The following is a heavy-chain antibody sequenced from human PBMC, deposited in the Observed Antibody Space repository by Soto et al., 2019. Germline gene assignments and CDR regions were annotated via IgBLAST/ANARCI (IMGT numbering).Heavy chain of an antibody. D-gene: IGHD2-15*01. Sequence: GASVKVSCKASGGTFSSYAISWVRQAPGQGLEWMGGIIPIFGTANYAQKFQGRVTITADESTSTAYMELSSLRSEDTAVYYCEREGGILQRTGGMDVWGQGTTVTVSS. V-gene: IGHV1-69*13. CDR3: EREGGILQRTGGMDV. CDR1: GGTFSSYA. CDR2: IIPIFGTA. J-gene: IGHJ6*02.